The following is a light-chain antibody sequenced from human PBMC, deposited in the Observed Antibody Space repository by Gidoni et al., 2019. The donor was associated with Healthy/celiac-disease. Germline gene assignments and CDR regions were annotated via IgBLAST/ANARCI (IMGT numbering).Light chain of an antibody. CDR3: MQALQTPPYT. V-gene: IGKV2-28*01. Sequence: DIVMTQSPLSLPVTPGEPASISCRSSQSLLHSNGYNYLDWYLQKPGQSPQLLIYLGSNRASGVPDRFSGIGSCTDFTLKISRVEAEDVGVYYCMQALQTPPYTFGQGTKLEIK. J-gene: IGKJ2*01. CDR1: QSLLHSNGYNY. CDR2: LGS.